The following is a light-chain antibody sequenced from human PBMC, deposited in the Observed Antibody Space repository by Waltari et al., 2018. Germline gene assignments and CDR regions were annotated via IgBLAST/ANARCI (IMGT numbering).Light chain of an antibody. CDR3: QQYSNTPLT. J-gene: IGKJ4*01. V-gene: IGKV4-1*01. Sequence: DIVMTQSPDSLAVSLGERATIHCTSSRILCSSNNRNCLAWYQQKPGQPPKLLSDWASTRESGVPDLCSGSCSRTDFTLTISSLQAEDVAVYCCQQYSNTPLTFGGGTRVEIK. CDR1: RILCSSNNRNC. CDR2: WAS.